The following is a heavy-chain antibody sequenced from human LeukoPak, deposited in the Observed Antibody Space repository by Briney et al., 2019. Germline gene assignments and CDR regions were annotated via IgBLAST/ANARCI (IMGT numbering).Heavy chain of an antibody. CDR1: GYTFTGYY. D-gene: IGHD3-3*01. CDR3: ARGGYDFVYYYYGMDV. V-gene: IGHV1-2*06. J-gene: IGHJ6*02. CDR2: INPNSGGT. Sequence: ASVKVSCKASGYTFTGYYMHWVRQAPGQGLEWMGRINPNSGGTNYAQKFQGRVTMTRDTSISTAYMELSRLRSYDTAVYYCARGGYDFVYYYYGMDVWGQGTTVTVSS.